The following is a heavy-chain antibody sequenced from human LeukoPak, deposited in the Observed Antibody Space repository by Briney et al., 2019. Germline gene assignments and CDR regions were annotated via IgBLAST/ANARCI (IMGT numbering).Heavy chain of an antibody. V-gene: IGHV3-53*01. CDR3: VVLFDY. D-gene: IGHD1-26*01. Sequence: GGSLRLSCAASGFTFSSYAMSWVRQAPGKGLEWVSVIYSGGSTYYADSVKGRFTISRDNSKNTLYLQMNSLRAEDTAVYYCVVLFDYWGQGTLVTVSS. CDR2: IYSGGST. J-gene: IGHJ4*02. CDR1: GFTFSSYA.